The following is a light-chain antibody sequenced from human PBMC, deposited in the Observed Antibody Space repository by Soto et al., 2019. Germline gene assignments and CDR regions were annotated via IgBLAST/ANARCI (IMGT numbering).Light chain of an antibody. Sequence: EIVLTQFPATLFLSKGERATLSCGASQSINSNYLAWYQQKPGLAPRLVIYDTSRRAPGIPDRLTGSGSGTDFTLTISRLEPEDSAIYYCQQYGSSPTFGQGTRLEIK. CDR3: QQYGSSPT. J-gene: IGKJ5*01. CDR1: QSINSNY. V-gene: IGKV3D-20*01. CDR2: DTS.